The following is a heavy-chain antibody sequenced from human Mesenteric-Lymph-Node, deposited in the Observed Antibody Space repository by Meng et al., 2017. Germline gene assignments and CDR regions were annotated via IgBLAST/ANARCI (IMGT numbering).Heavy chain of an antibody. D-gene: IGHD7-27*01. J-gene: IGHJ4*02. CDR1: GYTFTGYY. Sequence: GELVQYGAEVKKPGASVKVSCKASGYTFTGYYMHWLRQAPGQGLEWVGRITPSSGGTTYAQKFQGRVTMTRDTSISTAYMELSSLRSDDAAIYYCVRANLGSADYWGQGTLVTVSS. CDR3: VRANLGSADY. CDR2: ITPSSGGT. V-gene: IGHV1-2*06.